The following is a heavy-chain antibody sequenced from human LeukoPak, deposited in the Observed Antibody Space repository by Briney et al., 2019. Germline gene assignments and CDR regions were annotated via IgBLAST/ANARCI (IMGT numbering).Heavy chain of an antibody. V-gene: IGHV3-23*01. CDR2: LGGRAEST. D-gene: IGHD6-19*01. CDR1: GFTFSSYA. CDR3: PKAQRPSYNSAWDHSFDS. J-gene: IGHJ4*02. Sequence: PGGSLRLSCAAAGFTFSSYAMRWVRQTPGKGLERDSALGGRAESTCYGDSAKGRGTNSKDTSKKTLYLHFSSLRAHDTAIYYCPKAQRPSYNSAWDHSFDSWGQGTLVTVSS.